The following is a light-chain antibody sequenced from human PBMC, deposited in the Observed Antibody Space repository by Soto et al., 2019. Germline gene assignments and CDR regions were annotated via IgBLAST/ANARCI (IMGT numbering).Light chain of an antibody. Sequence: QSALAQPSSVSGSPGQSITISCTGTSTDVGGYNYVSWYQHHSGKAPKLLIYKVTNRPSGISDRFSGSKSVNTASLTISGLQAEDESDYYCGSYSSTDTPFVFGTGTKLTVL. CDR2: KVT. CDR1: STDVGGYNY. J-gene: IGLJ1*01. CDR3: GSYSSTDTPFV. V-gene: IGLV2-14*01.